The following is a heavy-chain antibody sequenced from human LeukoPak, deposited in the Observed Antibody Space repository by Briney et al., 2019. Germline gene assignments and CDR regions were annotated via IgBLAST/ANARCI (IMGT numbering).Heavy chain of an antibody. D-gene: IGHD3-10*02. CDR1: GYTFTSYG. V-gene: IGHV1-18*01. CDR3: ARDYFSDYVFDF. J-gene: IGHJ4*02. Sequence: ASVKVSCKASGYTFTSYGISWVRQAPGQGLEWMGFTGADNGHTNYVQKFQGRVTMTTDASTNTAYMELRSLRFDDTAMYYCARDYFSDYVFDFWGQGTLITVSS. CDR2: TGADNGHT.